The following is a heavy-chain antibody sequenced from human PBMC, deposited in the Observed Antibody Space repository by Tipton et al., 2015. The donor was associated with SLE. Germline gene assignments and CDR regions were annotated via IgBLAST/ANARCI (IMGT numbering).Heavy chain of an antibody. CDR1: GGSFSGYY. CDR2: INHSRST. V-gene: IGHV4-34*01. CDR3: ARGDGIAAAGLRGRYFDL. J-gene: IGHJ2*01. Sequence: TLSLTCAVYGGSFSGYYWSWIRQPPGKGLEWIGEINHSRSTNYNPYLKSRVTISVDTSKNQFSLKLLSATAADTAVYYCARGDGIAAAGLRGRYFDLWGRGTLFTVSS. D-gene: IGHD6-13*01.